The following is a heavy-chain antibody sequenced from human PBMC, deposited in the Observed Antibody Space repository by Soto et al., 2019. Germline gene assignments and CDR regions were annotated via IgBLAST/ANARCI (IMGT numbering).Heavy chain of an antibody. CDR1: GVTVGNNY. CDR3: ARNVPVTALGY. V-gene: IGHV3-66*01. D-gene: IGHD4-17*01. CDR2: TYSGGDT. Sequence: EVRLVESGGGLVQPGGSLRLSCAASGVTVGNNYMSWVRQAPGKGLDWVSVTYSGGDTRYADSVKGRLTMFRDSTKNTVYLQMDSLRAEDTAVSFCARNVPVTALGYWGQGSLVTVSS. J-gene: IGHJ4*02.